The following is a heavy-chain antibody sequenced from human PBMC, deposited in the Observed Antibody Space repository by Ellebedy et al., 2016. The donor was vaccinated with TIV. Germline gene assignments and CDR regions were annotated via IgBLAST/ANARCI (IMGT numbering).Heavy chain of an antibody. D-gene: IGHD3-10*01. CDR1: GFTFDDRG. CDR3: AKDISGEVYASDF. CDR2: ITWNSHRM. J-gene: IGHJ4*02. V-gene: IGHV3-9*01. Sequence: PGGSLRLSCAASGFTFDDRGMHWVRQAPGKGLEWVAGITWNSHRMYYADSVKGRFTISRDNAKDALFLQMGSLRPEDTALYYCAKDISGEVYASDFWGQGTMVTVSS.